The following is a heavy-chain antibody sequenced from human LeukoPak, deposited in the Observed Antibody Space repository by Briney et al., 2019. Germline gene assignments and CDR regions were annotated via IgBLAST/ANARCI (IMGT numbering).Heavy chain of an antibody. CDR1: GFTFSSYG. CDR3: AKRADSSGYYYFDY. J-gene: IGHJ4*02. V-gene: IGHV3-23*01. D-gene: IGHD3-22*01. CDR2: ISDSGGST. Sequence: GGSLRLSCAAAGFTFSSYGMTWVRQAPGKGLEWVSAISDSGGSTYYAESVKGRFTISRDNSKNTLYLQMNSLRAEDTAVYYCAKRADSSGYYYFDYWGQGTLVTVSS.